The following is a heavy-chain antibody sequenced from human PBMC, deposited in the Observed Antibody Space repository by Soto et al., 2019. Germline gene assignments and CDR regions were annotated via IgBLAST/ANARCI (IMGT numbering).Heavy chain of an antibody. CDR2: ISYDGSNK. Sequence: VQLVESGGGVVQPGRSLRLSCAASGFTFSSYAMHWVRQAPGKGLEWVAVISYDGSNKYYADSVKGRFTISRDNSKNTLYLQMNSLRAEDTAVYYCAKSIKRFLEWLSRYYYYGMDVWGQGTTVTVSS. V-gene: IGHV3-30-3*01. CDR1: GFTFSSYA. D-gene: IGHD3-3*01. CDR3: AKSIKRFLEWLSRYYYYGMDV. J-gene: IGHJ6*02.